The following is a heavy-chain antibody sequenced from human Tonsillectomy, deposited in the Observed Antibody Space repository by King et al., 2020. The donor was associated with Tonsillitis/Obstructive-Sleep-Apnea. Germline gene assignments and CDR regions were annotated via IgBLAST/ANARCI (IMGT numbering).Heavy chain of an antibody. D-gene: IGHD1-26*01. CDR3: ARLPPPSLHTVGFYFDY. CDR1: GGSISSYY. J-gene: IGHJ4*02. Sequence: QLQESGPELVKPSETLSLTCTVSGGSISSYYWSWIRPPPGKGLEWIGYFSYSGSTNYNPSLKSRVTISVDTSKNQFSLKLRSVTAADTAVYYCARLPPPSLHTVGFYFDYWGQGTLVTVSS. CDR2: FSYSGST. V-gene: IGHV4-59*08.